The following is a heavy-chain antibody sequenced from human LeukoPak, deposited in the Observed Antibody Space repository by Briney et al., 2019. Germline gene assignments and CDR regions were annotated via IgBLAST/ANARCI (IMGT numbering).Heavy chain of an antibody. CDR1: GFTASSNY. CDR3: ATGEPYYYYGMDV. V-gene: IGHV3-66*02. CDR2: IYSGGST. J-gene: IGHJ6*02. Sequence: GGSLRLSCAASGFTASSNYMSWVRQAPGKGLEWVSVIYSGGSTYYADSVKGRFTISRDNSKNTLYLQMNSLRAEDTAVYYCATGEPYYYYGMDVWGQGTTVTVSS.